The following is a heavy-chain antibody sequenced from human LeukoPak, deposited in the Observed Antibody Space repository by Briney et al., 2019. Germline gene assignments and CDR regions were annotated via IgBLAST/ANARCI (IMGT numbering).Heavy chain of an antibody. CDR3: ARGLGAYSSSWHYRYYYYGMDV. CDR2: INHSGST. J-gene: IGHJ6*02. Sequence: SGTLSLTCAVYGGSFSGYYWRWIRQPPGKGLEWIGEINHSGSTNYNPYIKSRVTISVDTSKNQFSLKLSSVTAADTAVYYCARGLGAYSSSWHYRYYYYGMDVWGQGTTVTVSS. CDR1: GGSFSGYY. D-gene: IGHD6-13*01. V-gene: IGHV4-34*01.